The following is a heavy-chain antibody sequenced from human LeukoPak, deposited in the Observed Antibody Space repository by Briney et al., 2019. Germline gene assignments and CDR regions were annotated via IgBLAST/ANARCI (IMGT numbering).Heavy chain of an antibody. CDR2: INTDGSST. CDR3: ARTVPGYFFDY. CDR1: GFTFSIYW. V-gene: IGHV3-74*01. Sequence: QPGGSLRLSCAASGFTFSIYWMHWVRQAPGRGLVWVSRINTDGSSTTYADSVKGRFTISRDNAKNTLYLQMNSLRAEDTAVYYCARTVPGYFFDYWGQGTLVTVSS. J-gene: IGHJ4*02. D-gene: IGHD3-9*01.